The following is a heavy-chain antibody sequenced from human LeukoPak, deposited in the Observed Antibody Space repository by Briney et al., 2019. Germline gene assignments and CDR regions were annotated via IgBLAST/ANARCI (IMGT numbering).Heavy chain of an antibody. J-gene: IGHJ5*02. CDR3: ATVPGIAVAGTGNWFDP. V-gene: IGHV1-69*05. D-gene: IGHD6-19*01. CDR1: GGTFSSYA. Sequence: SVKVSCKASGGTFSSYAISWVRQASGQGLEWMGGIIPIFGTANYAQKFQGRVTITTDESTSTAYMELSSLRSEDTAVYYCATVPGIAVAGTGNWFDPWGQGTLVTVSS. CDR2: IIPIFGTA.